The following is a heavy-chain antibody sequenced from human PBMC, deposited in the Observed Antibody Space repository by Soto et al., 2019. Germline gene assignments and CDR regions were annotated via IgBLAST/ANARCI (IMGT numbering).Heavy chain of an antibody. V-gene: IGHV5-51*01. J-gene: IGHJ6*03. CDR2: IYPGDSDT. D-gene: IGHD6-19*01. CDR3: ARDFQWLVSGYYYYMDV. CDR1: GYSFTSYW. Sequence: PGESLKISCKGSGYSFTSYWIGWVRQMPGKGLELMGIIYPGDSDTRYSPSFQGQVTMTRNTSISTAYMELSSLRSEDTAVYYCARDFQWLVSGYYYYMDVWGKGTTVTVSS.